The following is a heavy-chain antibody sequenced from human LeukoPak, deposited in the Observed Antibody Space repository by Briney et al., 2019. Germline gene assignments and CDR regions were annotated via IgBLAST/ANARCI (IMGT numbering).Heavy chain of an antibody. Sequence: ATVKVSCKASGYTFTSYDINWVRQATGQGLEWMGWMNPNSGNTGYAQKFQGRVTITRNTSISTAYMELSSLRSEDTAVYYCARVRHLSDAFDIWGQGTMVTVSS. V-gene: IGHV1-8*03. CDR1: GYTFTSYD. CDR3: ARVRHLSDAFDI. J-gene: IGHJ3*02. CDR2: MNPNSGNT.